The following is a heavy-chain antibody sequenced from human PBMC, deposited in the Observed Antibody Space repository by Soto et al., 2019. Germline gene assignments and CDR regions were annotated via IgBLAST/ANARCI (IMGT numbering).Heavy chain of an antibody. CDR2: IYYSGST. CDR1: GGSISSSSYY. D-gene: IGHD5-12*01. J-gene: IGHJ2*01. CDR3: ARQGAVEMATSYWYFDL. Sequence: QLQLQESGPGLVKPSETLSLTCTVSGGSISSSSYYWGWIRQPPGKGLEWIGSIYYSGSTYYNPSLKSRVTISVDTSKNQFSLKLSSVTAADTAVYYCARQGAVEMATSYWYFDLWGRGTLVTVSS. V-gene: IGHV4-39*01.